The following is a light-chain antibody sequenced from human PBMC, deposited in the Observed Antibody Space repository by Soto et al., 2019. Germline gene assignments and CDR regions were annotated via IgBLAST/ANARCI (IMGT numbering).Light chain of an antibody. V-gene: IGKV3-11*01. CDR3: QQSNDWVT. CDR1: QSIRNY. CDR2: DTS. J-gene: IGKJ4*01. Sequence: EVVLTQSPATLSVSPGERATLSCRASQSIRNYLAWYQQKPGQAPRLLIYDTSNRPTGIPARFSGSGSGTDLILTIRSLEHEDSGVYYCQQSNDWVTFGGGTKVDIK.